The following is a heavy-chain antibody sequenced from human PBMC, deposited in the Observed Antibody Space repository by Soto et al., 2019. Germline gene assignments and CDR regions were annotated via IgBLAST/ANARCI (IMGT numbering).Heavy chain of an antibody. CDR2: ISPISGTA. J-gene: IGHJ6*02. D-gene: IGHD2-2*01. V-gene: IGHV1-69*01. CDR3: ARSQGSSTSLEIYYYYYYGMDV. Sequence: QVQLVQSGAEVKKPGSSVKVSCKASGGTFSSYAISWVRQAPGQVLEWRGGISPISGTANYAQKFQGRVTITADESKSTAYMELSSLRSEETAVYYCARSQGSSTSLEIYYYYYYGMDVWGQGTTVTVSS. CDR1: GGTFSSYA.